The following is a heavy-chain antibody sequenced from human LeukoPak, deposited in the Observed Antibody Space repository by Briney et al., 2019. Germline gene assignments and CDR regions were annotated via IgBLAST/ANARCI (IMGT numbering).Heavy chain of an antibody. CDR1: GFTFSSYS. D-gene: IGHD6-6*01. Sequence: GGSLRLSCAASGFTFSSYSMNWVRQAPGKGLEWVSSISSSSSYIYYADSVKGRFTISRDNAKNSLYLQVNSLRAEDTAVYYCARDLPLVSSSISPHYGMDVWGQGTTVTVSS. CDR3: ARDLPLVSSSISPHYGMDV. V-gene: IGHV3-21*01. CDR2: ISSSSSYI. J-gene: IGHJ6*02.